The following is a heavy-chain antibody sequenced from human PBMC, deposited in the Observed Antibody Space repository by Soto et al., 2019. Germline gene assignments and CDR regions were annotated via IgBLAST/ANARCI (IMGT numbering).Heavy chain of an antibody. Sequence: EVQLVESGGGLVQPGGSLRLSCAASGFTFSSYSMNWVRQAPGKGLEWVSYISSSSSTIYYADSVKGRFTISRDNAKKSLYLQMNSLRAEDTAVYYCARDEGCCKPYYYYYYMDVWGKGTTVTVAS. D-gene: IGHD2-15*01. CDR1: GFTFSSYS. CDR2: ISSSSSTI. V-gene: IGHV3-48*01. CDR3: ARDEGCCKPYYYYYYMDV. J-gene: IGHJ6*03.